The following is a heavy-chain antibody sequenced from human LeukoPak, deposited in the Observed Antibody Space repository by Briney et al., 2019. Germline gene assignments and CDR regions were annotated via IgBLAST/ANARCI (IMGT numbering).Heavy chain of an antibody. D-gene: IGHD5-12*01. V-gene: IGHV1-8*01. CDR2: MNPNSGNT. Sequence: ASVKVSCKASGYTFTSYDINWVRQATGQGLEWMGWMNPNSGNTGYAQKFQGRVTMTRNTSISTAYMELSSLRSEDTAVYYCARGQVATKDYYYYYMDVWGKGTTVTISS. CDR3: ARGQVATKDYYYYYMDV. J-gene: IGHJ6*03. CDR1: GYTFTSYD.